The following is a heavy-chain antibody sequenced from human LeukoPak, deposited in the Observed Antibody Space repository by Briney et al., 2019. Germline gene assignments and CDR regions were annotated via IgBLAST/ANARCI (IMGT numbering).Heavy chain of an antibody. CDR1: GFTFSSYG. D-gene: IGHD3-22*01. V-gene: IGHV3-30*02. CDR2: IRYDGSNK. J-gene: IGHJ4*02. Sequence: GGSLRLSCAASGFTFSSYGMHWVRQAPGKGLEWVAFIRYDGSNKYYADSVKGRFTISRDNSKNTLYLQMNSLRAEDTAVYYCAKDLRGGITMIVVVGFDYWGQGTLATVSS. CDR3: AKDLRGGITMIVVVGFDY.